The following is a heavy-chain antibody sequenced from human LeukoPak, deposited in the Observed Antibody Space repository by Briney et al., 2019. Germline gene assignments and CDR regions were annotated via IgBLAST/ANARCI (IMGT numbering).Heavy chain of an antibody. J-gene: IGHJ4*02. V-gene: IGHV1-18*01. CDR3: LRVPELPEY. CDR2: INAYNGKT. CDR1: GYTFTGYG. Sequence: ASVKVSCKASGYTFTGYGISWVRQAPGQGLEWMGWINAYNGKTNYSQKFQDRVTMTTDTSTSTAYMELRSLRYDDTAVYYCLRVPELPEYWGQGTLVTVSS. D-gene: IGHD3-10*01.